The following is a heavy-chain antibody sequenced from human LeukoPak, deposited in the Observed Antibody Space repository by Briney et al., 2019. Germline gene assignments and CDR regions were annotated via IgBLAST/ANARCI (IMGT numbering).Heavy chain of an antibody. CDR1: GNPFTGSN. CDR2: INPNSGGT. CDR3: ARGIGYSYGEYYFDY. Sequence: APWKVSSKAPGNPFTGSNMNWGDRALGQGLKGRGGINPNSGGTNYAQKFQGWVTMTRDTSISTAYMELSRLRSDDTAVYYCARGIGYSYGEYYFDYWGQGTLVTVSS. D-gene: IGHD5-18*01. J-gene: IGHJ4*02. V-gene: IGHV1-2*04.